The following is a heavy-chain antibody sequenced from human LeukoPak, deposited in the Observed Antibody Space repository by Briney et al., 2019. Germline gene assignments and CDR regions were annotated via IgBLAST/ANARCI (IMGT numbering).Heavy chain of an antibody. CDR2: MNPNSGNT. CDR1: GYTFTSYD. V-gene: IGHV1-8*01. Sequence: ASVKVSCKASGYTFTSYDINWVRQATGQGLEWMGWMNPNSGNTGYAQKFQGRVTMTRNTSISTAYMELSSLRSEDTAVYYCARAPDSWSGYYTDHNWFDPWGQGTLVTVSS. D-gene: IGHD3-3*01. CDR3: ARAPDSWSGYYTDHNWFDP. J-gene: IGHJ5*02.